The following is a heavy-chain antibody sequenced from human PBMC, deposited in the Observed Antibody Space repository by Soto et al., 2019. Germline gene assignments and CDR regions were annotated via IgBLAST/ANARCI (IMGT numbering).Heavy chain of an antibody. CDR1: GYTFTSYG. D-gene: IGHD2-15*01. CDR2: ISAYNGNT. CDR3: ARLIGSGGNYYYYYYYMDV. Sequence: VASVKVSCKASGYTFTSYGISWVRQAPGQGLEWMGWISAYNGNTNYAQKLQGRVTMTTDTSTSTAYMELRSLRSDDTAVYYCARLIGSGGNYYYYYYYMDVWGKGTTVTVSS. V-gene: IGHV1-18*01. J-gene: IGHJ6*03.